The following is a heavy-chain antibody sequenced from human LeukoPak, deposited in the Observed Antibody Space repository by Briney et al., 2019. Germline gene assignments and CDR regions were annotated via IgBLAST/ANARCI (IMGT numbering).Heavy chain of an antibody. CDR1: GFTFSSYG. J-gene: IGHJ6*04. Sequence: GGSLRLSCAASGFTFSSYGMHWVRQAPGKGLEWVAVIWYDGSNKYYADSVKGRFTISRDNSKNTLYLQMNSLRAEDTAVYYCARFSDDDYGDHVVRPYGMDVWGKGTTVTVSS. CDR2: IWYDGSNK. V-gene: IGHV3-33*01. D-gene: IGHD4-17*01. CDR3: ARFSDDDYGDHVVRPYGMDV.